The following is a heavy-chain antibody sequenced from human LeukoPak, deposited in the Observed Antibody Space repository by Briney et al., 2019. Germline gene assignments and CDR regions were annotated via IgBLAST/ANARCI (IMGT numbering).Heavy chain of an antibody. CDR1: GGSISSASYY. D-gene: IGHD1-1*01. Sequence: SETLSLTCTVSGGSISSASYYWSWIRQPAGKGLEWIGRIYTSTSTNYNPSLNSRITISVDTSKNQFSLKLSSVTAADTAVYYCARGDNWNDEGVLGFDYWGQGALVTVSS. CDR3: ARGDNWNDEGVLGFDY. CDR2: IYTSTST. J-gene: IGHJ4*02. V-gene: IGHV4-61*02.